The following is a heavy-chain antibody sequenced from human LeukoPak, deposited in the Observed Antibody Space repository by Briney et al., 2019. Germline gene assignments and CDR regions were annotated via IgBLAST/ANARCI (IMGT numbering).Heavy chain of an antibody. J-gene: IGHJ6*02. V-gene: IGHV3-30-3*01. Sequence: GRSLRLSCAASGFTFSSYAMHWVRQAPGKGLEWVAVISYDGSNKYYADSVKGRFTISRDNSKNTLYLQMNSLRAGDTAVYYCARDLGGTVTTWYYYGMDVWGQGTTVTVSS. CDR2: ISYDGSNK. D-gene: IGHD4-11*01. CDR3: ARDLGGTVTTWYYYGMDV. CDR1: GFTFSSYA.